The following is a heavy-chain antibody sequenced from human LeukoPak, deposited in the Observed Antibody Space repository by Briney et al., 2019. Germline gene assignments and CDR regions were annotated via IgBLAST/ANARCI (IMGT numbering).Heavy chain of an antibody. CDR3: ARTRPGTGALDV. CDR2: IKQDGSEK. J-gene: IGHJ3*01. V-gene: IGHV3-7*01. Sequence: GGSLRLSCVASGITLSTYRMCWVRQAPGKGLEWVANIKQDGSEKYYVDSVKGRFTISRDNAKNSVYLQMNSLGAEDTAVYYCARTRPGTGALDVWGQGTMVTVSS. D-gene: IGHD1/OR15-1a*01. CDR1: GITLSTYR.